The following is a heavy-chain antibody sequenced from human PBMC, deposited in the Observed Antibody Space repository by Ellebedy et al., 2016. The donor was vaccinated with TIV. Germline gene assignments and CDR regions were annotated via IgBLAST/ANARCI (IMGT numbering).Heavy chain of an antibody. CDR2: IYSGGTT. CDR1: GFTVSGSY. J-gene: IGHJ4*02. V-gene: IGHV3-53*01. CDR3: ASTGREQVDY. D-gene: IGHD3-10*01. Sequence: GESLKISCAASGFTVSGSYMNWVRQAPGKGLEWVSVIYSGGTTYYADSVKGRFTISRDNSKNTLYLQMNSLRAEDTAVYYCASTGREQVDYWGQGTLVTVSS.